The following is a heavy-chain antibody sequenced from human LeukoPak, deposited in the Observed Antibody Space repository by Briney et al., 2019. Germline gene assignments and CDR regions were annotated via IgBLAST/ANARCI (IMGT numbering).Heavy chain of an antibody. D-gene: IGHD3-3*01. CDR2: INPNSGGT. CDR3: ARGSRTPGTYYDFWSGYYFYY. V-gene: IGHV1-2*02. CDR1: GYTFTVYY. Sequence: ASVNVSCTASGYTFTVYYMHWVRRAPGQGLEWMGGINPNSGGTNYAHKFQGRVTITSDTSISTAYMELSRLRSDDTAVYYCARGSRTPGTYYDFWSGYYFYYWGQGTLVTVSS. J-gene: IGHJ4*02.